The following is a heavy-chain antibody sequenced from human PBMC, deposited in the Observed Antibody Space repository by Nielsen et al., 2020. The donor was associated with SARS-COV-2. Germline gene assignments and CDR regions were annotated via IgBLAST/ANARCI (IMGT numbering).Heavy chain of an antibody. CDR3: ARGDLVVVPSPILGLGPFFYYFYLDV. CDR2: VSHSGST. Sequence: SETLSLSCAVSGGSVSSNDWWTWVRQSPGKGLEWIGEVSHSGSTNYNPSLTSRVTLSMDKSKRPFSLRLTSVSAADTAVYFCARGDLVVVPSPILGLGPFFYYFYLDVWGKGTTVIVSS. V-gene: IGHV4-4*02. J-gene: IGHJ6*03. D-gene: IGHD2-2*01. CDR1: GGSVSSNDW.